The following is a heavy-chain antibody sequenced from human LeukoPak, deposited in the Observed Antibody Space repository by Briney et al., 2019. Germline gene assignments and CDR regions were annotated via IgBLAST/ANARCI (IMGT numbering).Heavy chain of an antibody. CDR3: ARGHLWLQN. CDR2: IIENGGET. Sequence: GGSLRLSCAASGFTFNKFAMSWVRQAPGKGLEWVSGIIENGGETYYADSVRGRFTISRDNSKNTLYLQMNSLRAEETAVYHCARGHLWLQNWGQGTLVTVSS. D-gene: IGHD3-3*02. J-gene: IGHJ4*02. V-gene: IGHV3-23*01. CDR1: GFTFNKFA.